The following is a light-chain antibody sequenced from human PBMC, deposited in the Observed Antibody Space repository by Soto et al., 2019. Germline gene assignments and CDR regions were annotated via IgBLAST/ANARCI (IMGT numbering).Light chain of an antibody. CDR1: QSISTW. J-gene: IGKJ1*01. CDR2: AAS. CDR3: QQRDSMPWT. V-gene: IGKV1-5*01. Sequence: DIQMTQSPSTLSASVGDRVTITCRASQSISTWLAWYPQEPGQAPRLLMYAASSLQSGVPSRFRGSGSGTDFTLTISSLQPEDSATYYGQQRDSMPWTFGQGTKVDIK.